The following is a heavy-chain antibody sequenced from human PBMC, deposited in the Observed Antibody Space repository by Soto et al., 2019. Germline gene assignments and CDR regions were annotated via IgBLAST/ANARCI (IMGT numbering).Heavy chain of an antibody. CDR1: GYTFTSYA. CDR3: AREHDSWSLYAFDM. Sequence: GASVKVSCKASGYTFTSYAIHWVRQAPGQGLEWMGWINCGNGNTKYSQKLQGRLTITRDTSASTAYMELSSLRSEDTAVYFCAREHDSWSLYAFDMWGQGTMVTVSS. J-gene: IGHJ3*02. D-gene: IGHD3-3*01. V-gene: IGHV1-3*01. CDR2: INCGNGNT.